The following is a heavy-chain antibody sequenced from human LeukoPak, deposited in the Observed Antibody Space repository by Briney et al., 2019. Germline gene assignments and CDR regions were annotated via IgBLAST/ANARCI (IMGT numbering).Heavy chain of an antibody. CDR1: GFTFSNYW. CDR3: ARDAATHWEY. J-gene: IGHJ4*02. V-gene: IGHV3-7*01. Sequence: GGSLRLSCAASGFTFSNYWMSWVRQAPGKGLEWVANIKRDGGEKYYVDSVKGRFTISRDNAKNSLFLQMNSLRAEDTAVYYCARDAATHWEYWGQGTLVTVSS. CDR2: IKRDGGEK. D-gene: IGHD1-26*01.